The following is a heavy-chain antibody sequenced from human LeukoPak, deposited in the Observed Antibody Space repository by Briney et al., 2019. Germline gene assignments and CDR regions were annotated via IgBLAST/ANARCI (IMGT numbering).Heavy chain of an antibody. J-gene: IGHJ4*02. CDR3: ARKTDSGGQGDY. CDR1: GFTFSSYS. V-gene: IGHV3-21*01. Sequence: PGGSLRLSCAASGFTFSSYSMNWVRQAPGKGLEWVSSISSSSSYIYYADSVKGRFTISRDNAKNSLYLQMNSLRAEDTAVYYCARKTDSGGQGDYWGPGTLVTVSS. D-gene: IGHD3-22*01. CDR2: ISSSSSYI.